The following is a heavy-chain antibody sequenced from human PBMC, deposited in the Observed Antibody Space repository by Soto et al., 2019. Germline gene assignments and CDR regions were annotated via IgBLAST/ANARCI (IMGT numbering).Heavy chain of an antibody. V-gene: IGHV4-4*07. D-gene: IGHD3-10*01. CDR2: IYSGGST. CDR1: GGSISQYY. CDR3: ARWPGGFVDFSLDY. Sequence: QVQLQESGPGLVKPSETLSLSCGVSGGSISQYYWSWIRQPAGKGLEWIGRIYSGGSTNYNPSLDSRVTMSVDTSQNLFSLKLSSVTAADTAVYYCARWPGGFVDFSLDYWGQGTLVTVSS. J-gene: IGHJ4*02.